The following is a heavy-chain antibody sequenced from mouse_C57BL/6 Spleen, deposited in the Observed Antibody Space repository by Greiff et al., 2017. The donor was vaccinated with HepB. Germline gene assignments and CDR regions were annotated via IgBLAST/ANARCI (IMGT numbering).Heavy chain of an antibody. Sequence: EVHLVESGGGLVKPGGSLKLSCAASGFTFSDYGMHWVRQAPEKGLEWVAYISSGSSTIYYADTVKGRFTISRDNAKNTLFLQMTSLRSEDTAMYYCARRQGDYDGGPWFAYWGQGTLVTVSA. V-gene: IGHV5-17*01. J-gene: IGHJ3*01. D-gene: IGHD2-4*01. CDR2: ISSGSSTI. CDR1: GFTFSDYG. CDR3: ARRQGDYDGGPWFAY.